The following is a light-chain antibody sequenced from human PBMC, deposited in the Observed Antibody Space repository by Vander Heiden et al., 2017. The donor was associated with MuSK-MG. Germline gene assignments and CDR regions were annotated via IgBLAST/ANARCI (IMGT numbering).Light chain of an antibody. CDR1: QSVVYSSNNKNY. CDR2: WAS. CDR3: LQEDSSPNT. Sequence: DIVMTQSQSSLAVSLGERATINCKSSQSVVYSSNNKNYLARYQQKSGHLPKLLIYWASTRDSRVPDRFSGRGSVTDFSLSISNLQAEDVAVYCCLQEDSSPNTFGGGTKLEIK. J-gene: IGKJ4*01. V-gene: IGKV4-1*01.